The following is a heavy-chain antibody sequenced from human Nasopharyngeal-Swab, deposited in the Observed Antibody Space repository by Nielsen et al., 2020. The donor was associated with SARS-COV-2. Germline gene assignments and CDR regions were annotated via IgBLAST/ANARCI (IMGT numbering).Heavy chain of an antibody. D-gene: IGHD5-18*01. V-gene: IGHV3-73*01. Sequence: VRQAPGKGLEWVGRIRSKANSYATAYAASVKGRFTISRDDSKNTAYLQMNSLKTEDMAVYYCTSRYSYGLWGQGTLVTVSS. CDR2: IRSKANSYAT. CDR3: TSRYSYGL. J-gene: IGHJ4*02.